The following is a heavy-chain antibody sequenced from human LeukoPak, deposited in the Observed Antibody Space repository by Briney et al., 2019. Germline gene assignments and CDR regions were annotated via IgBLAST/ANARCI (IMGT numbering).Heavy chain of an antibody. Sequence: PSETLSLTCSVSGGSISSYYWSWIRQPPGKGLEWIGYIYNSGSTNYNPSLKSRVIISVDTSKNQFSLKLSSVTAADTAVYYCARDGPRSSGYPDTWGQGTLVTVSS. CDR2: IYNSGST. CDR3: ARDGPRSSGYPDT. V-gene: IGHV4-59*01. J-gene: IGHJ5*02. D-gene: IGHD3-22*01. CDR1: GGSISSYY.